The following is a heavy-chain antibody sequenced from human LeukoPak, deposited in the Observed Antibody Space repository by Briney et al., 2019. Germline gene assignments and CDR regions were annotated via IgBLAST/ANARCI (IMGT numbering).Heavy chain of an antibody. V-gene: IGHV1-2*02. CDR3: ARSYAGKTTGYSYGYRTMDY. D-gene: IGHD5-18*01. CDR1: GYTFTGHY. J-gene: IGHJ4*02. CDR2: INPNSGGT. Sequence: ASVKVSCKASGYTFTGHYMHWVRQAPGQGLEWMGWINPNSGGTNYAQKFQGRVTMTRDTSISTAYMELSRLRSDDTAVYYCARSYAGKTTGYSYGYRTMDYWGQGTLVTVSS.